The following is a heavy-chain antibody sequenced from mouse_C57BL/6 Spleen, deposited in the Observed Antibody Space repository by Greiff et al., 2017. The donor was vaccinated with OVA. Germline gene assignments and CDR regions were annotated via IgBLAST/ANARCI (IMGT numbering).Heavy chain of an antibody. Sequence: QVQLQQPGAELVMPGASVKLSCKASGYTFTSYWMHWVKQRPGQGLEWIGEIDPSDSYTNYNQKFKGKSTLTVDKSSSPAYMQLSSLTSEDSAVYYCARSVTTVDYAMDYWGQGTSVTVSS. CDR2: IDPSDSYT. V-gene: IGHV1-69*01. CDR1: GYTFTSYW. D-gene: IGHD1-1*01. J-gene: IGHJ4*01. CDR3: ARSVTTVDYAMDY.